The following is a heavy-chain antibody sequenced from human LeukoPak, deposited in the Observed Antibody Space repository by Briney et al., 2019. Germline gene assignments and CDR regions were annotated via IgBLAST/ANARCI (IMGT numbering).Heavy chain of an antibody. CDR2: ISSGGTII. CDR1: GITFSDYS. J-gene: IGHJ4*02. V-gene: IGHV3-48*01. CDR3: AKDWGSHYYGQNTVAPDY. Sequence: GGSLRLSCAASGITFSDYSMNWVRQAPGKGLEWVSFISSGGTIIYYTDSVKGRFTISRDNSKNTLYLQMNSLRAEDTAVYYCAKDWGSHYYGQNTVAPDYWGQGTLVTVSS. D-gene: IGHD3-10*01.